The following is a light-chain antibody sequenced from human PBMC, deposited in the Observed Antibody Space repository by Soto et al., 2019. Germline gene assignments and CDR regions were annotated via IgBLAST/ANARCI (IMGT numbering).Light chain of an antibody. J-gene: IGLJ1*01. CDR2: ENN. CDR1: SSNIGNKY. Sequence: QSVLTQPPSVSAAPGQKVTISCSGGSSNIGNKYVSWYQQLPGTAPKLLIYENNKRPSGIPDRFSGSKSGTSATLDITGLQTGDEADYYCGTWDSSLSAGVFGTETMLTVL. V-gene: IGLV1-51*02. CDR3: GTWDSSLSAGV.